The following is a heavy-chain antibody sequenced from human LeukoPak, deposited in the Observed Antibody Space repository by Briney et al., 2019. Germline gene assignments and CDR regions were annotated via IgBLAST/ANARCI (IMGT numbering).Heavy chain of an antibody. CDR3: ARGGGIAAGREDNWFDP. Sequence: SETLSLTCTVSGFSIDDHYWSWIRQAPGKGLEWVGCIYNGGSTNYNHSLNRRVTASVDTSKNQLSLQLSSVTAADTGVYYCARGGGIAAGREDNWFDPWGKGTLVTVSS. J-gene: IGHJ5*02. CDR1: GFSIDDHY. CDR2: IYNGGST. D-gene: IGHD6-13*01. V-gene: IGHV4-59*11.